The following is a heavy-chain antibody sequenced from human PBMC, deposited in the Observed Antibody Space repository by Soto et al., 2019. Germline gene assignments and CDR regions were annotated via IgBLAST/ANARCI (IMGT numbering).Heavy chain of an antibody. D-gene: IGHD3-16*01. V-gene: IGHV1-8*01. CDR3: ARMATFGSLNWFDP. CDR2: MNPGSGDT. Sequence: ASVKVSRKASGHSFTNNDVTWVRQATGQGLEWMGWMNPGSGDTGYAQKFQGRVTMTRDISIATAYMELSSLRSDDTAIYYCARMATFGSLNWFDPWGQGTLVTVSS. J-gene: IGHJ5*02. CDR1: GHSFTNND.